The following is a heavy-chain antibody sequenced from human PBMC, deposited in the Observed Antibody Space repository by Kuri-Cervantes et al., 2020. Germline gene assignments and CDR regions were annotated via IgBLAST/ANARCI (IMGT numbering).Heavy chain of an antibody. CDR2: LSYDGSNK. CDR3: ARLGIAAAGTPDDY. D-gene: IGHD6-13*01. J-gene: IGHJ4*02. CDR1: GFTFSSYA. Sequence: GGSLRLSCAASGFTFSSYAMHWVRQAPGKGLEWVAALSYDGSNKYYADSVKGRFTISRDTSKNTLYLQMNSLRAEDTAVYYCARLGIAAAGTPDDYWGQGTLVTVSS. V-gene: IGHV3-30-3*01.